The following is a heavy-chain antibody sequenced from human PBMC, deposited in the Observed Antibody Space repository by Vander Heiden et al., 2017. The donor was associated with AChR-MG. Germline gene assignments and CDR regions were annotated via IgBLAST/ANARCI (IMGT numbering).Heavy chain of an antibody. V-gene: IGHV3-30-3*01. D-gene: IGHD3-3*01. CDR2: ISYDGSNK. Sequence: QLQLVESGGGVVQPGRSLRLSCPASGFTCSSDAMHWVRQAPGKGLEWVAVISYDGSNKYYADSVKVRFTISRDNSKNTLYLQMNSLRAEDTAVYYCARELTSFGRDDAFDIWGQGTMVTVSS. J-gene: IGHJ3*02. CDR3: ARELTSFGRDDAFDI. CDR1: GFTCSSDA.